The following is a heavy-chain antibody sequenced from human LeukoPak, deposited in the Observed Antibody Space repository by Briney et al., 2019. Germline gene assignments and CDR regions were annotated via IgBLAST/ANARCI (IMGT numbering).Heavy chain of an antibody. CDR3: AKGIAVAGLSAFDI. Sequence: GGSLRLSCAASGFTFSSYGMHWVRQAPGKGLEWVAVISYDGSNKYYADSVKGRFTISRDNSKNTLYLQMNSLRAEDTAVYYCAKGIAVAGLSAFDIWGQGTMLTVSS. V-gene: IGHV3-30*18. CDR1: GFTFSSYG. D-gene: IGHD6-19*01. CDR2: ISYDGSNK. J-gene: IGHJ3*02.